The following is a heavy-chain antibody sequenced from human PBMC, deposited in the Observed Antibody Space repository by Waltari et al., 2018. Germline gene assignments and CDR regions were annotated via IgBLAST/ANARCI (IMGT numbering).Heavy chain of an antibody. CDR3: AREAARLSFDP. CDR1: GYSISSGSY. V-gene: IGHV4-38-2*02. D-gene: IGHD6-6*01. CDR2: IYHSGST. Sequence: QVQLQESGPGLVKPSETLSLTCAVSGYSISSGSYVGWIRQPPGKGREWLGMIYHSGSTYYNPSLKSRVTISVDTSKNQFSLKLSSGTAADTAVYYCAREAARLSFDPWGQGTLVTVSS. J-gene: IGHJ5*02.